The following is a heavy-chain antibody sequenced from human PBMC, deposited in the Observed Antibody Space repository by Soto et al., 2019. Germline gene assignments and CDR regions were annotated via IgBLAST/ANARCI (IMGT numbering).Heavy chain of an antibody. CDR2: ISAYNGNT. CDR1: GYTFTSYG. D-gene: IGHD2-15*01. J-gene: IGHJ4*02. Sequence: ASVKVCCKASGYTFTSYGSRWVRQAPGQGLEWMGWISAYNGNTNYAQRLQGRVTMTTDTSTSTAYMELRSLRSDDTAVYYCARDSGGSLSYWGQGTLVTVSS. V-gene: IGHV1-18*01. CDR3: ARDSGGSLSY.